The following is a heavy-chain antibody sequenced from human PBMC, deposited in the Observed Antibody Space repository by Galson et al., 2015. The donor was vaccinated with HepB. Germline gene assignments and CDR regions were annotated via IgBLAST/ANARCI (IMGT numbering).Heavy chain of an antibody. D-gene: IGHD3-22*01. CDR2: VYRGGGT. Sequence: SLRLSCAASGFTVSANYMNWVRQAPGKGLEWVSVVYRGGGTTYYADSVKGRFTISRDNSKNTLSLQMNSLRAEDTAIYYCARGTYLYDDSGYYFDYWGLGTLVTVSS. CDR1: GFTVSANY. J-gene: IGHJ4*01. CDR3: ARGTYLYDDSGYYFDY. V-gene: IGHV3-53*01.